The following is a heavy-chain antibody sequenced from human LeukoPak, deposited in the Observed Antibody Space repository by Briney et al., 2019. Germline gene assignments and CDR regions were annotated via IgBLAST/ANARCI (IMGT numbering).Heavy chain of an antibody. CDR1: GGSISSSSYY. D-gene: IGHD5-18*01. V-gene: IGHV4-39*07. CDR3: ARGGGYNYGALPVDY. CDR2: IYYSGST. Sequence: SETLSLTCTVSGGSISSSSYYWGWIRQPPGKGLEWIGSIYYSGSTYYNPSLKSRVTISVDTSKNQFSLKLSSVTAADTAVYYCARGGGYNYGALPVDYWGQGTLVTVSS. J-gene: IGHJ4*02.